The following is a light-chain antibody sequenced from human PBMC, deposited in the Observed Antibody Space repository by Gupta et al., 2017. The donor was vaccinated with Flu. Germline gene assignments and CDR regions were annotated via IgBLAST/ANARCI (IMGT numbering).Light chain of an antibody. CDR1: NIGSET. V-gene: IGLV3-21*02. CDR2: DDD. J-gene: IGLJ2*01. CDR3: QLSETHNDHCV. Sequence: SFVLTQPPSVSVAPGQTANIACGGDNIGSETVHWYPPTPGQAPVLVLDDDDCRPSGTPERFSGSNSANTANLQTSRVEAGDGADYYWQLSETHNDHCVFGGGTMLTVL.